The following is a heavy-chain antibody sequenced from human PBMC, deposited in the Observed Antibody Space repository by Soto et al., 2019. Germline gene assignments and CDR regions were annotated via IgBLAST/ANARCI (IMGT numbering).Heavy chain of an antibody. J-gene: IGHJ5*02. Sequence: QVQLVQSGAEVKKPGASVKVSCKASGYTFTSYDINWVRQATGQGLEWMGWMNPNSGNTGYAQKFQGRVTMTRNTSISTAYMELSSLRSEDTAVYYCARATYCSGGSCYSGSSSFDPWGQGTLVTVSS. V-gene: IGHV1-8*01. CDR1: GYTFTSYD. CDR2: MNPNSGNT. CDR3: ARATYCSGGSCYSGSSSFDP. D-gene: IGHD2-15*01.